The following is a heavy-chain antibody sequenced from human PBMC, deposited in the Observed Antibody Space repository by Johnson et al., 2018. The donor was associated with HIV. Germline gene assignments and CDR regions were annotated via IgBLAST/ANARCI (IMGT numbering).Heavy chain of an antibody. CDR2: IYSGGST. Sequence: VQLVESGGGLIQPGGSLRLSCAASGFTVSSNYMSWVRQAPGKGLEWVSVIYSGGSTCYADSAKGRFTISRDNSKNTLYLQMNSLRAEDTAVYYCARIRSGLKPGDAFDIWGQGTMVTVSS. D-gene: IGHD3-3*01. CDR3: ARIRSGLKPGDAFDI. V-gene: IGHV3-53*01. CDR1: GFTVSSNY. J-gene: IGHJ3*02.